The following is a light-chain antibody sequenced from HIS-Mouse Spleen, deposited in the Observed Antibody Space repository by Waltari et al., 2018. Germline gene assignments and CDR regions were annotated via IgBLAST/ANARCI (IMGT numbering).Light chain of an antibody. J-gene: IGKJ2*01. CDR1: QSVLYSSNNKNY. V-gene: IGKV4-1*01. Sequence: DIVMTQSPDSLAVSLGERATINCKSSQSVLYSSNNKNYLAWYQQKPGQPPKLLIYWASTRESGVPDRFSGSGSETDFTLTISSLQVEDVAVYYCQQYYSTPYTFGQGTKLEIK. CDR3: QQYYSTPYT. CDR2: WAS.